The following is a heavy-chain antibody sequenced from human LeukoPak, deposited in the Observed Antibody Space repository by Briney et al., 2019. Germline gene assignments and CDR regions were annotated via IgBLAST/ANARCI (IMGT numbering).Heavy chain of an antibody. D-gene: IGHD6-19*01. Sequence: GGSLRLSCAAAGFSFNAYDMHWVRQATGRGLEWVSYIGRAGDTYYAGSVKGRFTISRDDAKNSLYLQLTSLGVGDTAVYYCARDSSGWGLAVWGQGTSVTVSS. J-gene: IGHJ6*02. CDR3: ARDSSGWGLAV. CDR1: GFSFNAYD. V-gene: IGHV3-13*04. CDR2: IGRAGDT.